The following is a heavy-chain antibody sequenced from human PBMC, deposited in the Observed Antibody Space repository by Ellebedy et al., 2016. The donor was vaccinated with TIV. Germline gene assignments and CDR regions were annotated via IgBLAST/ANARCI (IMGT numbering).Heavy chain of an antibody. D-gene: IGHD2-21*02. Sequence: ASVKVSCKASGGTFSSYAISWVRQAPGQGLEWMGRIIPILGIASYAQKFQGRVTITADKSTSTAYMELSSLRSEDTAVYYCASSAYCGGDCYSSFDYWGQGTLVTVSS. CDR3: ASSAYCGGDCYSSFDY. V-gene: IGHV1-69*04. CDR1: GGTFSSYA. J-gene: IGHJ4*02. CDR2: IIPILGIA.